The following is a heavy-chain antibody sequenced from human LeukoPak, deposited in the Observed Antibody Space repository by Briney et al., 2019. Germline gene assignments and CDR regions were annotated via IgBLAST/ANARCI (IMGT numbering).Heavy chain of an antibody. D-gene: IGHD6-25*01. V-gene: IGHV4-59*08. CDR1: GESFSGYY. J-gene: IGHJ2*01. Sequence: SETLSLTCAVYGESFSGYYWSWIRQPPGKGLEWIGYIYYSGSTNYNPSLKSRVTISVDTSKNQFSLKLSSGTAADTAVYYCARQGGGFWYFDVWGRGTLVTVSS. CDR3: ARQGGGFWYFDV. CDR2: IYYSGST.